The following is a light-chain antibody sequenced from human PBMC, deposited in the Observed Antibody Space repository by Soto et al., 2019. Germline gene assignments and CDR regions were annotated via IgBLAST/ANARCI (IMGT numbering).Light chain of an antibody. J-gene: IGKJ2*02. Sequence: DIQMTQSPSSLSASVGDRVTITCRASQSISTYLNSYQQKPGKAPNLLIYAASSLQSGVPSRFSGSGSGTDFTLTISSLQPEDFATYYCQQSYSTPCTFGQGTKLEIK. CDR3: QQSYSTPCT. CDR2: AAS. V-gene: IGKV1-39*01. CDR1: QSISTY.